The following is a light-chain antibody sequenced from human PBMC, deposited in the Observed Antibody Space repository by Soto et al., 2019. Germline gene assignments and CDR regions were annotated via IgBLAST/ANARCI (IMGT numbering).Light chain of an antibody. CDR1: QTIGTY. CDR2: DAS. J-gene: IGKJ1*01. CDR3: QQSYNTPLT. V-gene: IGKV1-39*01. Sequence: IEVTQSPSSLSASLGDRVTITCRASQTIGTYVNWYRQKSGAAPELLIYDASTLQSGVPSRFRGGASGTDFTLTISSLQLDDFATYYCQQSYNTPLTFGQGTQVDI.